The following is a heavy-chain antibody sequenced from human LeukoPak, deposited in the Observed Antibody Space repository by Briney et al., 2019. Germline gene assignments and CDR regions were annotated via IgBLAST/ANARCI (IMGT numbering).Heavy chain of an antibody. Sequence: PSETLSLTCSVSGSSIKSGYYWGWIRQPPGKGLEWIGNIDHSGSTFYNPSLKSRVTISVDTSKNQFSLKLTSVTAADTAVYYCARDEAVVSFYFDYWGQGTLVTVSS. CDR2: IDHSGST. V-gene: IGHV4-38-2*02. D-gene: IGHD6-19*01. CDR1: GSSIKSGYY. J-gene: IGHJ4*02. CDR3: ARDEAVVSFYFDY.